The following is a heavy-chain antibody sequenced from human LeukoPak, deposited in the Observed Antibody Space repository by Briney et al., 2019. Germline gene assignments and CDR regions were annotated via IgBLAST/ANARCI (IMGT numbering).Heavy chain of an antibody. Sequence: GGSLRLSCAASGFTCSNAWMSWVRQGPGKGLEWVGRIKSKTDGGTTDYAAPVKGRFTISRGDSQNTLYLQMNSLKTEDTAVYYCTTHDILPGYYTGGFDYWGQGTLVTVSS. CDR2: IKSKTDGGTT. D-gene: IGHD3-9*01. J-gene: IGHJ4*02. CDR3: TTHDILPGYYTGGFDY. V-gene: IGHV3-15*01. CDR1: GFTCSNAW.